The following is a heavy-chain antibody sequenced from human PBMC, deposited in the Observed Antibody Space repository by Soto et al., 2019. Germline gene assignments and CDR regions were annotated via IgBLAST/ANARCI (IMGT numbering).Heavy chain of an antibody. Sequence: EEQLVESGGGLVQPGGSLRLSCTASGFALDTYAMNWVRPAPGKDLEWISHIATGGDRIYYADSVKGRFTISRDNARNSLYLQMNSLRDLDTALSSCEGYHVLMFDSYEAFNLWGQGTLVTVSS. D-gene: IGHD3-3*01. CDR3: EGYHVLMFDSYEAFNL. V-gene: IGHV3-48*03. J-gene: IGHJ3*01. CDR2: IATGGDRI. CDR1: GFALDTYA.